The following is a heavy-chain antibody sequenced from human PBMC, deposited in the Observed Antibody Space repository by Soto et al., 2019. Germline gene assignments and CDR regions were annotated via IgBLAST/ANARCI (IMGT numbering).Heavy chain of an antibody. D-gene: IGHD2-15*01. V-gene: IGHV3-33*01. Sequence: QVQLVEYGGGVVQPGRSLRLSCAASGFTFSSYGMHWVRQAPGKGLEWVAVIWYDGSNKYYADSVKGRFTISRDNSKNTLYLQMNSLRAADTAVYYCAREGSPDVYFDYWGQGTLVTVSS. CDR2: IWYDGSNK. J-gene: IGHJ4*02. CDR3: AREGSPDVYFDY. CDR1: GFTFSSYG.